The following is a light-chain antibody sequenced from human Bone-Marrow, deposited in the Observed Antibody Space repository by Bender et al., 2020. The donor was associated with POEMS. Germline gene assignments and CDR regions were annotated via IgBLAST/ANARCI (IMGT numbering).Light chain of an antibody. J-gene: IGLJ3*02. Sequence: QSVLIQPPSASGTPGQRVTIFCSGASSNIGAHAVNWYHHPPGTAPKPLIYSIHRRPSEVPDRFSGSRSGTSASLAISGLQSKDEADYYCAVWDDSLNGWVFGGGTKLTVL. V-gene: IGLV1-44*01. CDR3: AVWDDSLNGWV. CDR1: SSNIGAHA. CDR2: SIH.